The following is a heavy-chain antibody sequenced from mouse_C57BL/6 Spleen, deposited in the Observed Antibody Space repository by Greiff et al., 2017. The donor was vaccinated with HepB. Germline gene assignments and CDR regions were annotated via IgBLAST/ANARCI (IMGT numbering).Heavy chain of an antibody. D-gene: IGHD2-1*01. CDR2: IDPNSGGT. CDR1: GYTFTSYW. V-gene: IGHV1-72*01. Sequence: QVQLQQPGAELVKPGASVKLSCKASGYTFTSYWMHWVKQRPGRGLEWIGRIDPNSGGTKYNEKFKSKATLTVDKPSSTAYMQLSSLTSEDSAVYYCARGVYYGNYEGFDYWGQGTLVTVSA. CDR3: ARGVYYGNYEGFDY. J-gene: IGHJ3*01.